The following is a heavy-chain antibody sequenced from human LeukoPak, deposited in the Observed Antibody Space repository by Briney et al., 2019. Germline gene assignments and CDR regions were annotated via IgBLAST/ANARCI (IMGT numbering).Heavy chain of an antibody. CDR2: IYYSGST. V-gene: IGHV4-59*01. Sequence: PSETLSLTCTVSGGSINSYYWSWIRQPPGKGLEWIGYIYYSGSTNYNPSLKSRVTISVDTSKNQFSLKLSSVTAADTAVYYCARVGKQLVRTFDYWGQGTLVTVSS. D-gene: IGHD6-13*01. J-gene: IGHJ4*02. CDR1: GGSINSYY. CDR3: ARVGKQLVRTFDY.